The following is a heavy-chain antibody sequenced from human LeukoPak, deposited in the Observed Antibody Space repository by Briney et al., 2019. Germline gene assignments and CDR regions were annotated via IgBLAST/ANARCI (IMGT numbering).Heavy chain of an antibody. Sequence: PSETLSLTCTVSGGSISGFYWSWIRQPPGKGPEWIGYIHYSGSTNYNPSLKSRVTTSLDTSKNQFSLKVSSVTAADTAMYYCAGGPTAVVNDAFDIWGQGTLVTVSS. J-gene: IGHJ3*02. CDR2: IHYSGST. D-gene: IGHD4-23*01. CDR1: GGSISGFY. V-gene: IGHV4-59*01. CDR3: AGGPTAVVNDAFDI.